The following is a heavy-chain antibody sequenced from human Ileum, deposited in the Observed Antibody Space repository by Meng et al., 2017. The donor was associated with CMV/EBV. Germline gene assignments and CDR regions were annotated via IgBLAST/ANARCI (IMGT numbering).Heavy chain of an antibody. J-gene: IGHJ6*02. V-gene: IGHV3-9*01. CDR3: ARPFGMDV. D-gene: IGHD3-16*01. Sequence: SLKISCAASGFKFDDYAMHWVRQVPGKGLEWVSGISWNSGAIGYADSVKGRFTISRDNAKNTLYLQMNSLRAEDTAVYYCARPFGMDVWGQGTTVTVSS. CDR1: GFKFDDYA. CDR2: ISWNSGAI.